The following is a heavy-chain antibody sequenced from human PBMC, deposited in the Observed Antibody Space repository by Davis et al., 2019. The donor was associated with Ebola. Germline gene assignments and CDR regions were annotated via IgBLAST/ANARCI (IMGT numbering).Heavy chain of an antibody. D-gene: IGHD2-8*01. CDR2: INPNSGGT. CDR1: GYTFTGYY. CDR3: AREIRRRVYAINYYYYYMDV. Sequence: ASVKVSCKASGYTFTGYYMHWVRQAPGQGLEWMGWINPNSGGTNYAQKFQGRVTMTRDTSISTAYMELSSLRSEDTAVYYCAREIRRRVYAINYYYYYMDVWGKGTTVTVSS. J-gene: IGHJ6*03. V-gene: IGHV1-2*02.